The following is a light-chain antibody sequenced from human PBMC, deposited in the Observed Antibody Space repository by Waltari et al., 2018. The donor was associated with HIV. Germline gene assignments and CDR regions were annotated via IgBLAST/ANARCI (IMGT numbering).Light chain of an antibody. CDR2: GVN. CDR3: SSYAGPNHLL. J-gene: IGLJ2*01. Sequence: QSALTQPPSASGSPGPSVTFSCTGTSRDVGASNFVSWYQQHPGKAPKLIIQGVNQRPSGVPVRFSGSKSGNTASLAVSGLQADDEADYYCSSYAGPNHLLVGGGTKLTVL. CDR1: SRDVGASNF. V-gene: IGLV2-8*01.